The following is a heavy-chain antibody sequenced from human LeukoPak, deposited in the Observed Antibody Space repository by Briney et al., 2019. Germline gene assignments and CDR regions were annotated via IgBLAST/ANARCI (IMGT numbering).Heavy chain of an antibody. J-gene: IGHJ6*02. D-gene: IGHD6-13*01. V-gene: IGHV3-66*01. CDR3: ARVFNIAAEDGYGMDV. CDR2: IYSGGST. CDR1: GFTVSSNY. Sequence: GGSLRLSCAASGFTVSSNYLSWVRQAPGKGLEWVSTIYSGGSTYYADSVKGRFTISRDNSKNTLYLQMNSLRVEDTAVYYCARVFNIAAEDGYGMDVWGQGTTVTVSS.